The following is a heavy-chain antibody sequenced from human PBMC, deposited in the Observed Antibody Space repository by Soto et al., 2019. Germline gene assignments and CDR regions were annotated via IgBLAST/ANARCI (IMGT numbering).Heavy chain of an antibody. Sequence: GGSLRLSCAASGFTFSSYAMSWVRQAPGKGLEWVSAISGSGGSTYYADSVKGRFTISRDNSKNTLYLQMNSLRAEDTAVYYCAKVSEPQSRVYYFDYWGQGTLVTVSS. CDR3: AKVSEPQSRVYYFDY. CDR2: ISGSGGST. V-gene: IGHV3-23*01. D-gene: IGHD6-13*01. J-gene: IGHJ4*02. CDR1: GFTFSSYA.